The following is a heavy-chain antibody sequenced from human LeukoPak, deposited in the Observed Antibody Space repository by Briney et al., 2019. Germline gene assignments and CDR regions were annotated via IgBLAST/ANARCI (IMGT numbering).Heavy chain of an antibody. D-gene: IGHD6-13*01. J-gene: IGHJ6*02. Sequence: ASVKVSCKASGYTFTSYDINWVRQATGQGLEWMGWMNPNCGNTGYAQKFQGRVTMTRNTSISTAYMELSSLRSEDTAVYYCARDSDSSSWYSLYYYYGMDVWGQGTTVTVSS. CDR2: MNPNCGNT. CDR1: GYTFTSYD. V-gene: IGHV1-8*01. CDR3: ARDSDSSSWYSLYYYYGMDV.